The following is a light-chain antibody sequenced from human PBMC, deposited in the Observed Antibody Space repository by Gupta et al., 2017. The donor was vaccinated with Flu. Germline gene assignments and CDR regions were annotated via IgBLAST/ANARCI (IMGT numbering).Light chain of an antibody. J-gene: IGKJ4*02. Sequence: DIQMTQSPSSLSASVGDRVTITCRASQSVSNFLNWYQQKPGKAPTLLIYAASTLQGGVPSRFSGSGSGTDFTLTINSLQPEAFATYYCQQGYSTPHTFGRGTTVEIK. CDR3: QQGYSTPHT. V-gene: IGKV1-39*01. CDR1: QSVSNF. CDR2: AAS.